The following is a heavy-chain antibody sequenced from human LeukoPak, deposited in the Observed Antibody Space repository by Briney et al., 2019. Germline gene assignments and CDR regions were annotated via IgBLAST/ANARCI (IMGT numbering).Heavy chain of an antibody. Sequence: GGSLRLSCAASGFTFSSNWMHWVRQAPGKGLVWVSRINEDGSTTNYADSVKGRSTIFRDNAKNTLYLQMNSLRAGDTAVYYCVRDLGGRSGHWGQGTLVTVSS. CDR1: GFTFSSNW. V-gene: IGHV3-74*01. CDR2: INEDGSTT. D-gene: IGHD1-26*01. CDR3: VRDLGGRSGH. J-gene: IGHJ4*02.